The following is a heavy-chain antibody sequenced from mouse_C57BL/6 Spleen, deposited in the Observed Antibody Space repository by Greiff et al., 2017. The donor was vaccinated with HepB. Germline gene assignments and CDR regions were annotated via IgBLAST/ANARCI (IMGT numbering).Heavy chain of an antibody. CDR1: GFNIKDYY. CDR2: IDPEDGET. V-gene: IGHV14-2*01. CDR3: ASSEGYSNFAWFAY. J-gene: IGHJ3*01. Sequence: VQLQQPGAELVKPGTSVKLSCTASGFNIKDYYMHWVKQRPEQGLEWIGRIDPEDGETKYAPKFQGKATITADTSSNTAYLQLSSLTSEDTAVYYLASSEGYSNFAWFAYWGQGTLVTVSA. D-gene: IGHD2-5*01.